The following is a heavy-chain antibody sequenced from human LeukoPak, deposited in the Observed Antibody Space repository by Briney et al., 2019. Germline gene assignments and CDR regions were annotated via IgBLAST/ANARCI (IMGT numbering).Heavy chain of an antibody. V-gene: IGHV1-2*02. CDR1: RSTFTGYY. Sequence: ASVKVSCKASRSTFTGYYIYWVRQAPGQGLEWMGWINPNTGGTNYAQKFQGRVTMTRDTSISTAYMELSRLRSDDTAVYYCARDDLNDYGDYGAAAKPSDWGQGTLVTVSS. D-gene: IGHD4-17*01. CDR3: ARDDLNDYGDYGAAAKPSD. CDR2: INPNTGGT. J-gene: IGHJ4*02.